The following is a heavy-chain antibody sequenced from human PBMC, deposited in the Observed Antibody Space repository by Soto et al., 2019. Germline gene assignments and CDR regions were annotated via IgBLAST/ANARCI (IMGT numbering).Heavy chain of an antibody. CDR2: ISYDGSNK. CDR1: GFTFSSYG. V-gene: IGHV3-30*18. J-gene: IGHJ5*02. D-gene: IGHD6-19*01. CDR3: AKDLPIAVAGTPIGPFDP. Sequence: GGSLRLSCAASGFTFSSYGMHWVRQAPGKGLEWVAVISYDGSNKYYADSVKGRFTISRDNSKNTLYLQMNSLRAEDTAVYYCAKDLPIAVAGTPIGPFDPWGQGTLVTVSS.